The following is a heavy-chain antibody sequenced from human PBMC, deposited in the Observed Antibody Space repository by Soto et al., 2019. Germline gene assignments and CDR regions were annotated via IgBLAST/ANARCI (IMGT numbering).Heavy chain of an antibody. CDR3: ARDGGTCYDCYYMDV. CDR1: GFTFSSYS. CDR2: ISSNSSYI. V-gene: IGHV3-21*01. J-gene: IGHJ6*03. Sequence: EVQLVESGGGLVKPGGSLRLSCAASGFTFSSYSMNWVGQAQGTGMEWVSSISSNSSYIYYADSVKGRFTISRDNTKNSLYLQMNSLRAEDTAVYYCARDGGTCYDCYYMDVWGKGTTVTVSS. D-gene: IGHD3-16*01.